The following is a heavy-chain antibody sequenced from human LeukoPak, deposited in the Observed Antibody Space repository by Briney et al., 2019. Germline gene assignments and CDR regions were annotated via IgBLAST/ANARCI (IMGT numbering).Heavy chain of an antibody. D-gene: IGHD6-19*01. CDR2: ISSSSSYT. Sequence: PGGSLRLSCAASGFSFSDYYMSWIRQAPGKGLEWISYISSSSSYTNYADSVKGRFTISRDNAKNSLYLQMNSLRAEDTAVYYCARDTGRYSSGWTYYFDYWGQGTLVTVSS. CDR1: GFSFSDYY. V-gene: IGHV3-11*05. CDR3: ARDTGRYSSGWTYYFDY. J-gene: IGHJ4*02.